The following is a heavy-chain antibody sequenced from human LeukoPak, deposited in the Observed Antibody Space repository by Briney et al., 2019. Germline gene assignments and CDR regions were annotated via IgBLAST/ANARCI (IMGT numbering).Heavy chain of an antibody. CDR1: GFSFRTYG. V-gene: IGHV3-30*18. CDR3: AKALYYYYYMDV. J-gene: IGHJ6*03. Sequence: GSLRLSCAASGFSFRTYGMHWVRQALGKGLEWVAFISYDGNKKYFADSVKGRFTISRDNSKNTLYLQMNSLRAEDTAVYYCAKALYYYYYMDVWGKGTTVTVSS. CDR2: ISYDGNKK.